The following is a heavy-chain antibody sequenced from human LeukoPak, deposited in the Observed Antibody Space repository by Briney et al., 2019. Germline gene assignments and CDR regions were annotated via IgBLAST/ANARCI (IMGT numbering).Heavy chain of an antibody. CDR3: ARALYYDSSGYYVAAFDI. CDR1: GYTFTGYY. J-gene: IGHJ3*02. V-gene: IGHV1-2*02. D-gene: IGHD3-22*01. Sequence: ASVKVSCKASGYTFTGYYMHWVRQAPGQGLEWMGWINPNSGGTNYAQKFQGRVTMTRNTSISTAYMELSSLRSEDTAMYYCARALYYDSSGYYVAAFDIWGQGTMVTVSS. CDR2: INPNSGGT.